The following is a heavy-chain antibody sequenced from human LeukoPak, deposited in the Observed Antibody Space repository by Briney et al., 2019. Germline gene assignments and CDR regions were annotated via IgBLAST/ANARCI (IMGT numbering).Heavy chain of an antibody. CDR3: TRDLEIKRRLSFGY. CDR1: GYTFTSYT. J-gene: IGHJ4*02. CDR2: INASNGNR. V-gene: IGHV1-3*03. Sequence: GASVKVSCKASGYTFTSYTIHWVRQAPGQRLEWMGWINASNGNRKYSQEFQDRVTITRDTSASTAYMELSSLRSEDMAVYYCTRDLEIKRRLSFGYWGQGTLVTISS. D-gene: IGHD3-16*01.